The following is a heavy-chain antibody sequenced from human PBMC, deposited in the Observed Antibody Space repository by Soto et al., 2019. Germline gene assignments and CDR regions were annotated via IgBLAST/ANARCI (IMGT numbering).Heavy chain of an antibody. D-gene: IGHD1-7*01. V-gene: IGHV1-18*04. J-gene: IGHJ5*02. CDR2: IRAYNGNT. CDR3: AREGLELRPNWFHP. Sequence: YTXTRYGISWVXQAPGQGLEWMGWIRAYNGNTNYAQKLQGRVTMTTDTSTSTAYMELRSLRSDDTAVYYCAREGLELRPNWFHPWRQGPLVTVSP. CDR1: YTXTRYG.